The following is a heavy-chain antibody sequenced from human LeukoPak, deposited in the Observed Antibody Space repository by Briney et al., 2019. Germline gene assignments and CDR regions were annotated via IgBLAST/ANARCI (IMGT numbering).Heavy chain of an antibody. CDR3: AREAATCEGMPLN. V-gene: IGHV3-33*01. Sequence: PGRSLRLSCVASGFTFSSYGMHWVRQAPGKGLEWVAFIWGDGSTKYYVGSVKGRFTISRDSSKNTLYLQMNSLRAEDTAVYYCAREAATCEGMPLNWGEGTVV. J-gene: IGHJ3*01. CDR2: IWGDGSTK. CDR1: GFTFSSYG. D-gene: IGHD2-2*01.